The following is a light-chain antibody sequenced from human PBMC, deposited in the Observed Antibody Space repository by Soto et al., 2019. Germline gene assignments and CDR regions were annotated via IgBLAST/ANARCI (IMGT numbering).Light chain of an antibody. CDR1: SSDVGGYNY. V-gene: IGLV2-14*01. J-gene: IGLJ3*02. CDR2: DVS. CDR3: SSYTTSSTRV. Sequence: QSVLTQPASVSGSPGQSITVSCTGTSSDVGGYNYVSWYQQHPGKAPKLMIYDVSARPSGVSNRFSGSKSGNTASLTISGLQADDEADYYCSSYTTSSTRVFGGGTKLTVL.